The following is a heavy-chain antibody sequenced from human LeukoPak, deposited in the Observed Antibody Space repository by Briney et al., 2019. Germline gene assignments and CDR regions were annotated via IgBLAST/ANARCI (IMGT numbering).Heavy chain of an antibody. Sequence: QPGGSLILSCAASGFTFSSYEMNWVRQAPGEGLEWVSYISSSGSTIYYADSVKGRFTISRDNAKNSLYLQMNSLRAEDTAVYYCARDVGYSGYESGPDYWGQGTLVTVSS. CDR3: ARDVGYSGYESGPDY. V-gene: IGHV3-48*03. CDR2: ISSSGSTI. D-gene: IGHD5-12*01. J-gene: IGHJ4*02. CDR1: GFTFSSYE.